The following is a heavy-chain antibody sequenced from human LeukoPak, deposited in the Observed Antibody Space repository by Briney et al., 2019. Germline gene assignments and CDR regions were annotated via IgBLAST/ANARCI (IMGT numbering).Heavy chain of an antibody. CDR3: ARDFSTDYEIVY. J-gene: IGHJ4*02. D-gene: IGHD4-17*01. CDR2: ISTSSSYI. CDR1: GFTLSSYS. V-gene: IGHV3-21*01. Sequence: PGGSLRLSCAASGFTLSSYSMNWVRQAPGKGLEWVSSISTSSSYIYYADSVKGRFTISRDNAKNSLYLQMDSLRAEDTAVYYCARDFSTDYEIVYWGQGTLVTVSS.